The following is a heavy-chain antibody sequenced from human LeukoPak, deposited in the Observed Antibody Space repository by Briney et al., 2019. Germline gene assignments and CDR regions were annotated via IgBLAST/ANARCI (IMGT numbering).Heavy chain of an antibody. CDR3: AKVVGCSSTSCYPGYYFDY. V-gene: IGHV3-53*01. CDR1: GFTVSSNY. J-gene: IGHJ4*02. D-gene: IGHD2-2*01. CDR2: ISGGST. Sequence: GGSLRLSCAASGFTVSSNYMSWVRQAPGKGLEWVSAISGGSTYYADSVKGRFTISRDNSKNTLYLQMNSLRAEDTAVYYCAKVVGCSSTSCYPGYYFDYWGQGTLVTVSS.